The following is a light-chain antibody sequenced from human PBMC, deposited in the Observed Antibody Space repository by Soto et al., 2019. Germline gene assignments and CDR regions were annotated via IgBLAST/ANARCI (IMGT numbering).Light chain of an antibody. CDR3: QQYGSSPWT. Sequence: ENVWTQSPGTLSLSPGGRATLSCRASQSVSSGHLAWYQQKPGQAPRLLIYGVSRRATGIPDRVRGSVSGTDFAITISRLVPEDFAVDYCQQYGSSPWTFGQGTKVEI. J-gene: IGKJ1*01. V-gene: IGKV3-20*01. CDR2: GVS. CDR1: QSVSSGH.